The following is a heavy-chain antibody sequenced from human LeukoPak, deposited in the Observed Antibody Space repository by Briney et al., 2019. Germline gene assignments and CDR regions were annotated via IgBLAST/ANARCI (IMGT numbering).Heavy chain of an antibody. V-gene: IGHV3-53*01. CDR3: ARAPHGSHEGDY. CDR1: GFTVSSNY. Sequence: QPGGSLRLSCAASGFTVSSNYMSWVRQAPGKGLEWVSVIYSGGSTYYADSVKGRFTISRDNSKNTLYLQMNSLRAEDTAVYYCARAPHGSHEGDYWGQGTLVTVSS. J-gene: IGHJ4*02. D-gene: IGHD1-26*01. CDR2: IYSGGST.